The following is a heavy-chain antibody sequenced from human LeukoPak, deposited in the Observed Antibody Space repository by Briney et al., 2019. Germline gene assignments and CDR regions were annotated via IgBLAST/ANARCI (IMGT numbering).Heavy chain of an antibody. D-gene: IGHD3-22*01. J-gene: IGHJ5*02. V-gene: IGHV3-74*01. Sequence: GGSLRLSCGASGFSFSSYWMHWVRQAPGKGLVWVSRINSDGSSTSYADSVKGRFTISRDNAKNTLYLQMNSLRAEDTAVYYCARVQAMMVSRGWFDPWGQGTLVTVSS. CDR3: ARVQAMMVSRGWFDP. CDR1: GFSFSSYW. CDR2: INSDGSST.